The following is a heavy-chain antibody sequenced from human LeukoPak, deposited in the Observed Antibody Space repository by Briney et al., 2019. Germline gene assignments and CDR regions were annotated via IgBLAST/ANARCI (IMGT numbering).Heavy chain of an antibody. CDR3: ARAEKSSHYFIRSKYYLDV. V-gene: IGHV4-61*02. D-gene: IGHD2/OR15-2a*01. Sequence: ASETLSLTCTVSGGSISSGSYYWSWIRQPAGKGLEWIGRIYTSGSTNYNPSLKSRVTISVDTSKNQFSLKLSSVTAADTAVYYCARAEKSSHYFIRSKYYLDVWGKGTTVTVSS. CDR1: GGSISSGSYY. J-gene: IGHJ6*03. CDR2: IYTSGST.